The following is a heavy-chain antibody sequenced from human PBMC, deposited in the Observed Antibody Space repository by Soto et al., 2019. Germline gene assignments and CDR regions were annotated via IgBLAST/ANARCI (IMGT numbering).Heavy chain of an antibody. CDR2: ISYDGSNK. V-gene: IGHV3-30-3*01. CDR1: GFTFSSYA. D-gene: IGHD2-15*01. Sequence: GGSLRLSCAASGFTFSSYAMHWVRQAPGKGLEWVAVISYDGSNKYYADSVKGRFTISRDNSKNTLYLQMNSLRAEDTAVYYCARDKGVVRDLDAFDIWGQGTMVTVSS. CDR3: ARDKGVVRDLDAFDI. J-gene: IGHJ3*02.